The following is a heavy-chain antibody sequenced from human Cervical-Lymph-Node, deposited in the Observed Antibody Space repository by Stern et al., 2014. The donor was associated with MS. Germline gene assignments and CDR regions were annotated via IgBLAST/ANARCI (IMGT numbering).Heavy chain of an antibody. D-gene: IGHD3-10*01. CDR1: GFTFSRYS. V-gene: IGHV3-48*01. CDR2: ISDTASTI. Sequence: VQLQESGGGLVQPGESLRLSCVPSGFTFSRYSMNWLRQAPGKGLEWVSFISDTASTIYYAESVKGRFTISRDNDKNSLYLQINSLRAEDTAVYYCARSRAVWGVTPDYWGQGTRVTVSS. J-gene: IGHJ4*02. CDR3: ARSRAVWGVTPDY.